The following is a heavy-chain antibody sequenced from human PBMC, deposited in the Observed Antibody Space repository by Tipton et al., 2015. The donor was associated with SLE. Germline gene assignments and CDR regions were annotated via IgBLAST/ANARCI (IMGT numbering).Heavy chain of an antibody. D-gene: IGHD3-22*01. J-gene: IGHJ3*02. Sequence: SLRLSCAASGFTLDDYAMHWVRQAPGKGLEWVSGISWNSGSIGYADSVKGRFTISRDNAKNSLYLQMNSLRAEDTALYYCAKDQRITMIVGAFDIWGQGTMVTVSS. CDR2: ISWNSGSI. CDR1: GFTLDDYA. V-gene: IGHV3-9*01. CDR3: AKDQRITMIVGAFDI.